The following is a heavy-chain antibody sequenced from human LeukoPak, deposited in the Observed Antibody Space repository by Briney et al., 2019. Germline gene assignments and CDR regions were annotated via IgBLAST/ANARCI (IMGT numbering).Heavy chain of an antibody. Sequence: GGSLRLSCAASGFTFDDYAMHWVRHAPGKGLEWVSGISWNSGSIVYADSVKGRFTISRDNAKNSLYLQMNSLRAEDTAVYYCARQGCSSTRCYGYYFDYWGQGTLVTVSS. CDR1: GFTFDDYA. J-gene: IGHJ4*02. CDR2: ISWNSGSI. CDR3: ARQGCSSTRCYGYYFDY. V-gene: IGHV3-9*01. D-gene: IGHD2-2*01.